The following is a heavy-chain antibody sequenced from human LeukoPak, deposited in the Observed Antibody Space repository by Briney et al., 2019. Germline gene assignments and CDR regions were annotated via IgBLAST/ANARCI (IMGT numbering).Heavy chain of an antibody. CDR3: ARSSRAGYYFDY. D-gene: IGHD3-10*01. V-gene: IGHV1-69*05. Sequence: SVKVSCKASGGTFSSYVISWVRQAPGQGLEWMGGIIPIFGTADYAQKFQGRVTITTDESTSTAYMELSSLRSEDTAVYYCARSSRAGYYFDYWGQGTLVTVSS. J-gene: IGHJ4*02. CDR1: GGTFSSYV. CDR2: IIPIFGTA.